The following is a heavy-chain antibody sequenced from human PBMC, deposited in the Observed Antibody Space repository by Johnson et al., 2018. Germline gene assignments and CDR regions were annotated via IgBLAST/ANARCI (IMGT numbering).Heavy chain of an antibody. Sequence: VQLVQSGGGLVQPGGSLRLSCAASEFTLSNYWMTWVRQAPGKGLEWVAKMDEGGNATYYVDSVTGRFTIHKDSAKNSLHLQMSSLTAEDTAIYFCASGHLSHGYWGQGTLVTVSS. CDR3: ASGHLSHGY. CDR2: MDEGGNAT. CDR1: EFTLSNYW. J-gene: IGHJ4*02. V-gene: IGHV3-7*01.